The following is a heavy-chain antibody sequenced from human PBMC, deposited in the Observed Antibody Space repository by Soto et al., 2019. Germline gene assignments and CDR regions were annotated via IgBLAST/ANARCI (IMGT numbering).Heavy chain of an antibody. CDR1: GFTFNNYY. CDR2: INQDGSAK. D-gene: IGHD2-15*01. CDR3: GRGFGGTH. Sequence: EVQLVESGGGLVQPGGSLRLSCAASGFTFNNYYMVWVRQAPGRGLEWVANINQDGSAKYYVDSVKGRFTISRDNAKSSLYLQINSLRAEDTATDSCGRGFGGTHWCQGSLATVSS. V-gene: IGHV3-7*05. J-gene: IGHJ4*02.